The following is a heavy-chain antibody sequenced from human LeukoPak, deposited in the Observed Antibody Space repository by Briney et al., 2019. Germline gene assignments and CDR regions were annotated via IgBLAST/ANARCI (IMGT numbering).Heavy chain of an antibody. V-gene: IGHV3-21*01. D-gene: IGHD3-3*01. CDR3: ARDGSRVEVGYDFWSGSLDY. J-gene: IGHJ4*02. CDR2: ISSSSSYI. CDR1: GFTFSSYW. Sequence: GGSLRLSCAASGFTFSSYWMTWVRQAPGKGLEWVSSISSSSSYIYYADSVKGRFTISRDNAKNSLYLQMNSLRAEDTAVYYCARDGSRVEVGYDFWSGSLDYWGQGTLVTVSS.